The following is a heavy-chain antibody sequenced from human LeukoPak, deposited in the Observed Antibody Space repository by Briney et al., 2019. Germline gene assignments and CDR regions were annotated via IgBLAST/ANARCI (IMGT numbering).Heavy chain of an antibody. D-gene: IGHD2-15*01. CDR2: ISSSSSTI. V-gene: IGHV3-48*02. J-gene: IGHJ6*02. Sequence: GGSLRLSCAASGFTFSSYSMNWVRQAPGKGLEWVSYISSSSSTIYYADSVKGRFTISRDNAKNSLYLQMNSLRDEDTAVYYCARDRVAAVDWNYYGMDVWGQGTTVTVSS. CDR1: GFTFSSYS. CDR3: ARDRVAAVDWNYYGMDV.